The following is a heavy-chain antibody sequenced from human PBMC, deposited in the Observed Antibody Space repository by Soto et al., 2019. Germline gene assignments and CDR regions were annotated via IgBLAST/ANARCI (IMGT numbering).Heavy chain of an antibody. D-gene: IGHD3-16*01. Sequence: SETLSLTCTVSGGSISSSSYYWGWIRQPPGKGLEWIGSIYYSGSTYYNPSLKSRVTISVDTSKNQFSLKLSSVTAADTAVYYCARIPDYDPMALYYYYGMDVWGQGTTVTVSS. CDR1: GGSISSSSYY. CDR3: ARIPDYDPMALYYYYGMDV. CDR2: IYYSGST. V-gene: IGHV4-39*01. J-gene: IGHJ6*02.